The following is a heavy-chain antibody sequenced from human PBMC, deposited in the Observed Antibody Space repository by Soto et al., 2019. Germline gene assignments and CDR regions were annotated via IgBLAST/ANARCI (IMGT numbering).Heavy chain of an antibody. CDR3: AIFDYGDYVGYFQH. V-gene: IGHV5-51*01. CDR2: IYPGDSDT. J-gene: IGHJ1*01. Sequence: ESLKVRWTGSGYSFICYWIGWVRQMPGKGLEWMGIIYPGDSDTRYSPSFQGQVTISADKSISTAYLQWSSLKASDTAMYYCAIFDYGDYVGYFQHWGQGTLVTVSS. D-gene: IGHD4-17*01. CDR1: GYSFICYW.